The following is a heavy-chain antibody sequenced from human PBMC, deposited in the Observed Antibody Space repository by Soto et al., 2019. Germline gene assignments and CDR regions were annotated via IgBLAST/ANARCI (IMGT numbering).Heavy chain of an antibody. J-gene: IGHJ6*02. V-gene: IGHV5-51*01. Sequence: PRESLKISCKCSGFDFSRFWIGWGRQMPGQGLEWIGIIYPHDSDTRYSPSFLGQVTISADKSISTAYLQWSSLEAPDTDMYYCARIPYYDFWSGNNYYYYYGMDVWGQGTTVTVSS. CDR1: GFDFSRFW. D-gene: IGHD3-3*01. CDR2: IYPHDSDT. CDR3: ARIPYYDFWSGNNYYYYYGMDV.